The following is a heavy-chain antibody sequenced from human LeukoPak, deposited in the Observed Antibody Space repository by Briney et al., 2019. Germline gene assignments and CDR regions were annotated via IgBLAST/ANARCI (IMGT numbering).Heavy chain of an antibody. Sequence: SETLSLTCTVSGGSISTYFWSWIRQPPGKGLEWIGDIYYTGNTNYNPSLKSRVTMSVDTSKNQFSLKVTSVTAADTAVYFCARSTTVVTRYFDPWGRGTLVTVSS. CDR3: ARSTTVVTRYFDP. CDR1: GGSISTYF. J-gene: IGHJ5*02. D-gene: IGHD4-11*01. CDR2: IYYTGNT. V-gene: IGHV4-59*08.